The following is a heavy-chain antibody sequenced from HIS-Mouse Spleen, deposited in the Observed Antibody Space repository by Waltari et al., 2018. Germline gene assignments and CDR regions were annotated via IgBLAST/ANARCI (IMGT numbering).Heavy chain of an antibody. CDR1: GFTFSSYA. Sequence: QVQLVESGGGVVQPGRSLRLSCAASGFTFSSYAMHWVRQAPGKGLEWVAVKSYDGSNKYYADSVKGRFTISRDNSKNTLYLQMNSLRAEDTAVYYCAREGSGAALGFDYWGQGTLVTVSS. D-gene: IGHD1-26*01. CDR3: AREGSGAALGFDY. CDR2: KSYDGSNK. J-gene: IGHJ4*02. V-gene: IGHV3-30*04.